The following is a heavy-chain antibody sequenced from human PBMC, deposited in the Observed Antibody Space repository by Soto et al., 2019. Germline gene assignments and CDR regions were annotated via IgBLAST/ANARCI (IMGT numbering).Heavy chain of an antibody. V-gene: IGHV3-11*06. D-gene: IGHD4-17*01. CDR2: ISGSSGSK. J-gene: IGHJ4*02. CDR1: GFIFNDYY. CDR3: ARYAAEVTTFFDH. Sequence: GSLRLSCAASGFIFNDYYMSWIRQAPGKGLEWLSNISGSSGSKKYADAGKGRFTISRDNAKKSLYLEMHSLRAEDTAVYYCARYAAEVTTFFDHWGQGTLVTVSS.